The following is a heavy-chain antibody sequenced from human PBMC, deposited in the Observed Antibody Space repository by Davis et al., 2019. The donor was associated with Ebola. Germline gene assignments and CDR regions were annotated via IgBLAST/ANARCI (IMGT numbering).Heavy chain of an antibody. CDR1: GFSFSSYA. CDR2: VRSHGSDD. V-gene: IGHV3-30*02. CDR3: ARALPPGQWLANDAFDI. Sequence: PGGSLRLSCAASGFSFSSYAMHWVRQAPGRGLEWVAFVRSHGSDDHYADSVKGRFTISRDNAKNSLYLQMNSLRAEDTAVYYCARALPPGQWLANDAFDIWGQGTMVTVSS. D-gene: IGHD6-19*01. J-gene: IGHJ3*02.